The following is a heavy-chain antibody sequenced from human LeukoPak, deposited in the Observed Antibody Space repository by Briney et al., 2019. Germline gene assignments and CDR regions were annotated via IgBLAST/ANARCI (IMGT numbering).Heavy chain of an antibody. J-gene: IGHJ6*02. Sequence: ASVKVSCKASGYTFTSYDINWGRQATGQGLEWMGWMNPNSGNTGYAQKFQGRVTMTRNTSISTAYMELSSLRSEDTAVYYCARWDSRHYYYYGMDVWGQGTTVTVSS. CDR2: MNPNSGNT. CDR3: ARWDSRHYYYYGMDV. V-gene: IGHV1-8*01. CDR1: GYTFTSYD. D-gene: IGHD6-6*01.